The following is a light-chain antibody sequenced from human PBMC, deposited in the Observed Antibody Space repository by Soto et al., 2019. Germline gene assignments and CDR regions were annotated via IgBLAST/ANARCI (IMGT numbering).Light chain of an antibody. CDR1: QSVSSN. V-gene: IGKV3-20*01. CDR3: QQYGSSPWT. Sequence: EIVMTQSPATLSVSPGERATLSCRASQSVSSNLAWYQQKPGQAPRLLIYNTSTRATGISDRFSGSGSGTDFTLTISRLEPEDFAVYYCQQYGSSPWTFGQGTKVDI. J-gene: IGKJ1*01. CDR2: NTS.